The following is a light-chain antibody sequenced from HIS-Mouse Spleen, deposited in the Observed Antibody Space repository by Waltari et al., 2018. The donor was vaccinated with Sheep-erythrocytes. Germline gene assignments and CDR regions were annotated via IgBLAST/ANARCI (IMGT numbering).Light chain of an antibody. CDR1: SSDVGGYNL. V-gene: IGLV2-8*01. Sequence: QSALTQPPSASGPPGQSVTIPCTGTSSDVGGYNLVSWYQQHPGKPPKLMIYEVSKRPSGVPDRFSGSKSGNTASLTVSGLQAEDEADYYCSSYAGSNNWVFGGGTKLTVL. J-gene: IGLJ3*02. CDR3: SSYAGSNNWV. CDR2: EVS.